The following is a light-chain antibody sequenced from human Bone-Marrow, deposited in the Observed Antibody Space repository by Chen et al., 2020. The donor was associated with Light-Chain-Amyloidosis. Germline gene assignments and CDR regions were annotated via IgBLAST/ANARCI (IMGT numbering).Light chain of an antibody. CDR2: SNN. CDR1: SSNIGSNT. CDR3: AAWDDSLNGWV. J-gene: IGLJ3*02. V-gene: IGLV1-44*01. Sequence: QSVLTQPPSASGTPGQRVTISCSGSSSNIGSNTVNWYQQRPGTAPKLLIYSNNQRPSGVPDRFSGSKSGTSASLAIRGLQSEDEADYYCAAWDDSLNGWVFGGGTKLTVL.